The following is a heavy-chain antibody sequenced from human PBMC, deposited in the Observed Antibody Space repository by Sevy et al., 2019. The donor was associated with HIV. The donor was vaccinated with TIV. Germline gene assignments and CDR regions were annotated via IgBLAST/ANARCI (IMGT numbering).Heavy chain of an antibody. Sequence: GGSLRLSCAASGFTFSSYAMSWVRQAPGKGLEWVSAISGSGGSTYYADSVKGRFTISRENSKNTLYLQMNSLRAEDTAVYYCATWIPDNYYYYYMDVWGKGTTVTVSS. D-gene: IGHD5-12*01. J-gene: IGHJ6*03. CDR2: ISGSGGST. V-gene: IGHV3-23*01. CDR1: GFTFSSYA. CDR3: ATWIPDNYYYYYMDV.